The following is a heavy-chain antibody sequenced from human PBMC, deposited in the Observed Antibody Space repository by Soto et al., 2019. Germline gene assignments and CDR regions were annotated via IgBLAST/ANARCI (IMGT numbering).Heavy chain of an antibody. D-gene: IGHD2-2*01. CDR3: ARDWPGFCTSTNCRLGAFDI. CDR2: VSGYSGNT. J-gene: IGHJ3*02. V-gene: IGHV1-18*01. CDR1: GYTFSNYG. Sequence: QDQLVQSGAEVKKPVASVKVSCKASGYTFSNYGISWVRQAPGQGLEGMGWVSGYSGNTNYAQKFQGRVTLTTDTSTSTAYLDLRSLRSDDTAVYYCARDWPGFCTSTNCRLGAFDIWGQGTMVTVSS.